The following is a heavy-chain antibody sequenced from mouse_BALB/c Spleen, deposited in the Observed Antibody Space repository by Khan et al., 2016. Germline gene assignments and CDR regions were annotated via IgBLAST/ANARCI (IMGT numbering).Heavy chain of an antibody. CDR2: ISDGGSYT. J-gene: IGHJ1*01. Sequence: EVELVESGGGLVKPGGSLKLSCAASGFTFSDYYMYWVRQTPEKRLEWVATISDGGSYTYYPDSVKGRFTISRDNAKNNLYRQMSSLKSEDTAMDYCARDLTWYFDVWGAGTTVTVSS. CDR3: ARDLTWYFDV. V-gene: IGHV5-4*02. CDR1: GFTFSDYY.